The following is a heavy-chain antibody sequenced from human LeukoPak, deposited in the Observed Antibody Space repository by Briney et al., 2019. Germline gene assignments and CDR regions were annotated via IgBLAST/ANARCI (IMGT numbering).Heavy chain of an antibody. CDR2: ISNSDDTR. Sequence: PSETLSLTCTVSGGSISSSSYYWGWIRQPPGKGLEWVSFISNSDDTRYYADSVRGRFTISRDDAKNSLYLQMSSLRDGDTAVYYCVRGYYSNSFDFWGQGTVVTVSS. D-gene: IGHD2/OR15-2a*01. V-gene: IGHV3-48*02. CDR1: GGSISSSS. CDR3: VRGYYSNSFDF. J-gene: IGHJ3*01.